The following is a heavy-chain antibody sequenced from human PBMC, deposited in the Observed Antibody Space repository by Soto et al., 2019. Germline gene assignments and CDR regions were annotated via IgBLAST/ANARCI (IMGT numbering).Heavy chain of an antibody. CDR2: IYYSGST. Sequence: PSETLSLTCTVSGGSISSYYWGWIRQPPGKGLEWIGYIYYSGSTNYNPSLKSRVTISVDTSKNQFSLKLSSVTAADTAVYYCARGQLSSGWYAVDYWGQGTLVTVSS. J-gene: IGHJ4*02. CDR3: ARGQLSSGWYAVDY. V-gene: IGHV4-59*01. CDR1: GGSISSYY. D-gene: IGHD6-19*01.